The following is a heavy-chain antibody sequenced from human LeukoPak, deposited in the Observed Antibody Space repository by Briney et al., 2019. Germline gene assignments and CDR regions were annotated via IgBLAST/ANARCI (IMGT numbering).Heavy chain of an antibody. CDR2: IYHSGST. Sequence: SETLSLTCTVSGGSISSGSYYWSWIRQPAGKGLEWIGRIYHSGSTNYNPSLKSRVTISVDTSKNQFSLKLSSVTAADTAVYYCARVASSWYTRIIDYWGQGTLVTVSS. CDR1: GGSISSGSYY. J-gene: IGHJ4*02. V-gene: IGHV4-61*02. D-gene: IGHD6-13*01. CDR3: ARVASSWYTRIIDY.